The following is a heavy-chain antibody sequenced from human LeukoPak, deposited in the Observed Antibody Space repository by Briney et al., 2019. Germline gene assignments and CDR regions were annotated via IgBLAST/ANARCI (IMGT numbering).Heavy chain of an antibody. CDR2: IYYSGST. J-gene: IGHJ4*02. CDR3: ARDPPRGGPRDY. CDR1: GGSISSSSYY. D-gene: IGHD1-26*01. V-gene: IGHV4-39*07. Sequence: PSETLSLTCAVSGGSISSSSYYWGWIRQPPGKGLEWIGSIYYSGSTYYNPSLKSRVTISVDTSKNQFSLKLSSVTAADTAVYYCARDPPRGGPRDYWGQGTLVTVSS.